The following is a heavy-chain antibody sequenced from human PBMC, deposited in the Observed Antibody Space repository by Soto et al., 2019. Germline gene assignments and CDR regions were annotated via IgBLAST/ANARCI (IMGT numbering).Heavy chain of an antibody. CDR3: ARVGTGVRY. D-gene: IGHD1-20*01. J-gene: IGHJ4*02. V-gene: IGHV1-18*01. Sequence: QVQLVQSGAEVKKPGASVKVSCKASGYTFTTYGISWVRQAPGQGLEWMGCISAYNGNTHYAQKLQGRGTMTTDTSARLAHMERRRLRSAAPAVWFCARVGTGVRYWDQGTLVTFSS. CDR1: GYTFTTYG. CDR2: ISAYNGNT.